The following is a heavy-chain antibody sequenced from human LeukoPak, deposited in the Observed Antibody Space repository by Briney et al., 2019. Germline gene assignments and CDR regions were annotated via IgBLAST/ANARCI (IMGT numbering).Heavy chain of an antibody. CDR1: GFTFSTYW. Sequence: GGSLRLSCAASGFTFSTYWMSWVRPAPGKGLEWVATIKQDGSEKYYVDSLKGRFTISRDNAKNSLYLQMSSLRAEDTAVYYCASAGNTHFDYWGQGTLVTVSS. V-gene: IGHV3-7*01. CDR3: ASAGNTHFDY. CDR2: IKQDGSEK. J-gene: IGHJ4*02. D-gene: IGHD4-23*01.